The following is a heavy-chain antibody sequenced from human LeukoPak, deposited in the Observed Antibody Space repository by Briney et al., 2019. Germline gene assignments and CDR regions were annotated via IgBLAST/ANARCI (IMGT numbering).Heavy chain of an antibody. CDR1: GFTFSSYA. CDR2: ISGSGGST. J-gene: IGHJ4*02. V-gene: IGHV3-23*01. CDR3: AKAPDYYDSSGYLLDY. D-gene: IGHD3-22*01. Sequence: GGSLRLSCAASGFTFSSYAMSWVRQAPGKGLEWVSAISGSGGSTYYADSVKGRFTISRDNSKNTLYLQMNSLRAEDTAVYYCAKAPDYYDSSGYLLDYWGQGTPVTVSS.